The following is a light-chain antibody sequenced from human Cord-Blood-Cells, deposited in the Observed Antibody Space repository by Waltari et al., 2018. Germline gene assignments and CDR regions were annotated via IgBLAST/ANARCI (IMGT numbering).Light chain of an antibody. CDR1: SSDVGGYNY. J-gene: IGLJ2*01. V-gene: IGLV2-8*01. CDR3: SSHAGSNNLV. Sequence: QSALTQTPSASGSPGPSVTLSCTETSSDVGGYNYVSWYQQHPGKAPKLMIYEVSKRPSGVPDRFSGSKAGNTASLTVSGLQAEDEADYYCSSHAGSNNLVFGGGTKLTVL. CDR2: EVS.